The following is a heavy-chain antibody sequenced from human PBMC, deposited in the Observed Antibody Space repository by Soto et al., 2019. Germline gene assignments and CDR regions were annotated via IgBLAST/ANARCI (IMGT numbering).Heavy chain of an antibody. V-gene: IGHV6-1*01. D-gene: IGHD6-19*01. CDR2: AYYRSKWYN. CDR3: ARESAGTYYFDY. Sequence: PSQTLSLTCAISGDSVSSNSAAWNWIRQSPSRGLEWLGRAYYRSKWYNDYAVPVKSRITINPDTTKNQISLQVNSVAPEDTAVYYCARESAGTYYFDYWGQGTQVTVSS. J-gene: IGHJ4*02. CDR1: GDSVSSNSAA.